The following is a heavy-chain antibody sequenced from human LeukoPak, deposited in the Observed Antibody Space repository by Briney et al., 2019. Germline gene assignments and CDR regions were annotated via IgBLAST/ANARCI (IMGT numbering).Heavy chain of an antibody. CDR1: GGSISSGGYS. J-gene: IGHJ5*02. CDR3: ARSRITIPNWFDP. CDR2: IYHSGST. V-gene: IGHV4-30-2*01. D-gene: IGHD3-3*01. Sequence: SETLSLTCAVSGGSISSGGYSWSWIRQPPGKGLEWIGYIYHSGSTYYNPSLKSRVTISVDRSKNQFSLKLSSVTAADTAVYYCARSRITIPNWFDPWGQGTLVTVSS.